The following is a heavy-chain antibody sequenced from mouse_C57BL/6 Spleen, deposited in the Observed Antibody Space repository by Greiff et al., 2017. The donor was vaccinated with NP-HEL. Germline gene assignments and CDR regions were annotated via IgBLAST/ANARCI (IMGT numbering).Heavy chain of an antibody. D-gene: IGHD2-1*01. J-gene: IGHJ3*01. V-gene: IGHV7-3*01. CDR1: GFTFTDYY. CDR3: ATSAQPLYGNYPCAY. Sequence: EVHLVESGGGLVQPGGSLSLSCAASGFTFTDYYMSWVRQPPGKALEWLGFIRNKANGYTTEYSASVKGRFTISRDNSPSILYLQMNDLRAEDSATYCCATSAQPLYGNYPCAYWGQGTLVTVSA. CDR2: IRNKANGYTT.